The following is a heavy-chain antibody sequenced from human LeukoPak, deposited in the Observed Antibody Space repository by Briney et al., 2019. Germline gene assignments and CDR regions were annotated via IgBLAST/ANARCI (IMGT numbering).Heavy chain of an antibody. V-gene: IGHV1-2*02. Sequence: ASVKVSCKASGYTFTGYYMHWVRQAPGQGLEWMGWINPNSGGTNYAQKFQGRVTMTRDTSISTAYMELSRLRSDDTAVYYCARDGDGLRYFDWLLSPYYYYGMDVWGQGTTVTVSS. CDR3: ARDGDGLRYFDWLLSPYYYYGMDV. D-gene: IGHD3-9*01. J-gene: IGHJ6*02. CDR1: GYTFTGYY. CDR2: INPNSGGT.